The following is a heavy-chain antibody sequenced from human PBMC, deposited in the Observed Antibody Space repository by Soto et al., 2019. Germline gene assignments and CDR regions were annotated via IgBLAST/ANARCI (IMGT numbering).Heavy chain of an antibody. V-gene: IGHV1-18*01. CDR3: ARETHTPGYDNLIDY. Sequence: GASVKVSCKASGYTFTSYGISWVRQAPGQGLEWMGWISAYNGNTNYAQKLQGRVTMTTDTSTSTAYMELRSLRSDDTAVYYCARETHTPGYDNLIDYWGQGTLVTVSS. D-gene: IGHD3-22*01. CDR1: GYTFTSYG. CDR2: ISAYNGNT. J-gene: IGHJ4*02.